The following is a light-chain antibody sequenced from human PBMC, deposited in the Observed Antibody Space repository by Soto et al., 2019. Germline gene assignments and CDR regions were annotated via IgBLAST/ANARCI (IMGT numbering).Light chain of an antibody. V-gene: IGKV1-39*01. CDR2: SAS. CDR1: QSISRY. J-gene: IGKJ2*02. Sequence: DIQMTQSPSSLSASVGDRVTITCRASQSISRYLNWYRQKPGKAPELLIYSASNLQSGVSSRISGSGSGATFTLTIVSLQPEDFATYFCQQSYTIPCAFGQGTKVDIK. CDR3: QQSYTIPCA.